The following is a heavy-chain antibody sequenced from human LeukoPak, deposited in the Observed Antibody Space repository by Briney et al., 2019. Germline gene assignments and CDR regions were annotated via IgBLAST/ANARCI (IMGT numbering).Heavy chain of an antibody. V-gene: IGHV3-23*01. CDR1: GFTFSSYA. CDR3: ARAQTLLWFGESTPFGI. J-gene: IGHJ3*02. Sequence: PRGSLRLSCAASGFTFSSYAMSWVRQAPGKGLEWVSAISGSGGSTYYADSVKGRFTISRDNSKNTLYLQMNSLRAEDTAVYYCARAQTLLWFGESTPFGIWGQGTMVTVSS. D-gene: IGHD3-10*01. CDR2: ISGSGGST.